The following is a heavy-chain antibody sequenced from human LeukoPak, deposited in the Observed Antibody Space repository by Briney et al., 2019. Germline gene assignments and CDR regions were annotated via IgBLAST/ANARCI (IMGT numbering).Heavy chain of an antibody. V-gene: IGHV4-39*01. CDR3: ARHSRGTSRVLRYFDWLPYYYMDV. J-gene: IGHJ6*03. Sequence: PSETLSLTCTVSGGSISSSSYYWGWIRQPPGKGLEWIGSIYYSGSTYYNPSLKSRVTTSVDTSKNQFSLKLSSVTAADTAVYYCARHSRGTSRVLRYFDWLPYYYMDVWGKGTTVTISS. CDR2: IYYSGST. CDR1: GGSISSSSYY. D-gene: IGHD3-9*01.